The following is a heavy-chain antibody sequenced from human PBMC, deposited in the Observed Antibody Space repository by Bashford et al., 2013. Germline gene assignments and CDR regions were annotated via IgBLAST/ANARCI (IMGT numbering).Heavy chain of an antibody. Sequence: ASVKVSCKVSGYTFTNYGITWVRQAPGQGLEWMGWISAYNGHTNYAQKFQGRVTMTTDTSTSTAYMEVRSLRSDDTAVYYCAKDEGVTGVGGADYWGQGTLVTVSS. J-gene: IGHJ4*02. CDR2: ISAYNGHT. D-gene: IGHD1-26*01. V-gene: IGHV1-18*01. CDR3: AKDEGVTGVGGADY. CDR1: GYTFTNYG.